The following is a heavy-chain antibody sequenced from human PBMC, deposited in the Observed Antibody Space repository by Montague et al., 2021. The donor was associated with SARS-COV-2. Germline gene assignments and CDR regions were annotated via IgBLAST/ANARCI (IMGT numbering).Heavy chain of an antibody. V-gene: IGHV4-39*01. CDR3: ARRYGSAFDY. Sequence: SETLSLTCTVSGVSSSRTTSYWAWIRQPPGKGLEWLGSISYSGYTNYNSSLKSRVTISIDTSKNQFSLRLTFVSAADTAVYYCARRYGSAFDYWGQGTLVTVSS. J-gene: IGHJ4*02. CDR1: GVSSSRTTSY. CDR2: ISYSGYT. D-gene: IGHD3-10*01.